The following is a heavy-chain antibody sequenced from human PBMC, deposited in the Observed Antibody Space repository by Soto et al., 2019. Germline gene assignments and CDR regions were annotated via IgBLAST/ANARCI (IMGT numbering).Heavy chain of an antibody. CDR3: ARHTPAISISDH. J-gene: IGHJ4*02. V-gene: IGHV4-30-2*03. CDR1: GDTISTGGYS. D-gene: IGHD2-15*01. Sequence: SETLSLTYGVSGDTISTGGYSWAWIRQPPGKALEWIGNTYHSGNTYYNPSLKSRVTISVDTSKNQFSLKLSSVTAADTAVYYCARHTPAISISDHWGQGTLVTVSS. CDR2: TYHSGNT.